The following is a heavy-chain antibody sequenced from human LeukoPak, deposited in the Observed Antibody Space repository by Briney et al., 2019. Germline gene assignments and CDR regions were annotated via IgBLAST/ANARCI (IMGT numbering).Heavy chain of an antibody. CDR1: GGSISSSSYY. Sequence: SETLSLTCTVSGGSISSSSYYWGWIRQPPGRGLEWIGSIYYSGSTYYNPSLKSRVTISVDTSKNQFSLKLSSVTAADTAVYYCARRANDMDVWGQGTTVTVSS. CDR3: ARRANDMDV. CDR2: IYYSGST. V-gene: IGHV4-39*01. J-gene: IGHJ6*02.